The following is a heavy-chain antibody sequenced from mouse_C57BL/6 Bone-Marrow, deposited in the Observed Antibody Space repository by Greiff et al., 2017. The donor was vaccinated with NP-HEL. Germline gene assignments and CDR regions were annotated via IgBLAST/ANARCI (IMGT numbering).Heavy chain of an antibody. CDR1: GYTFTSYW. CDR3: ARRAYGLYYMDY. D-gene: IGHD1-2*01. V-gene: IGHV1-69*01. Sequence: QVQLQQPGAELVMPGASVKLSCKASGYTFTSYWMHWVKQRPGQGLEWIGEIDPSDSYTNYNEKFKGKATLTVDKPSSTAYMQHSSLTSEDSAVDYCARRAYGLYYMDYWGQGTTLTVSS. J-gene: IGHJ2*01. CDR2: IDPSDSYT.